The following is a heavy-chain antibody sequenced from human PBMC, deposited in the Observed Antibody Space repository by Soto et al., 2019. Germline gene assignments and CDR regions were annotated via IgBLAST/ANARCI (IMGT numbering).Heavy chain of an antibody. Sequence: PSETLSLTCTVSGGSISNYYWSWIRQSAGKGLEWIGRIYTSGSTNYNPSLKSRVSMSVDTSKNQFSLKLTSVTAADTAVYYCARAKDISPSEWGQGTLVTVSS. D-gene: IGHD2-21*01. J-gene: IGHJ4*02. CDR3: ARAKDISPSE. CDR2: IYTSGST. V-gene: IGHV4-4*07. CDR1: GGSISNYY.